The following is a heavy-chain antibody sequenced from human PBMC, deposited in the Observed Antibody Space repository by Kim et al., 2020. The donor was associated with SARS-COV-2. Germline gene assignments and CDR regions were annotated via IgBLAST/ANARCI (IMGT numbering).Heavy chain of an antibody. CDR2: ISGSGGST. D-gene: IGHD3-10*01. CDR3: AKDLYYYGSGSYYLGVFDY. CDR1: GFTFSSYA. Sequence: GGSLRLSCAASGFTFSSYAMSWVRQAPGKGLEWVSAISGSGGSTYYADSVKGRFTISRDNSKNTLYLQMNSLRAEDTAVYYCAKDLYYYGSGSYYLGVFDYWGQGTLVTVSS. J-gene: IGHJ4*02. V-gene: IGHV3-23*01.